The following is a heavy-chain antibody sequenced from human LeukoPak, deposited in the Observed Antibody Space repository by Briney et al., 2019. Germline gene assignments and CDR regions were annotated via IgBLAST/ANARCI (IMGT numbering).Heavy chain of an antibody. CDR3: ARDSSRGDLDF. J-gene: IGHJ4*02. CDR1: DFIFSHSW. Sequence: PGGSLRLSCEASDFIFSHSWMSWVRQAPGKGLEWVANINQDGSKTYYVDSVKGRLTVSRDNARNSLFLQMNSLRAEDTAVYFCARDSSRGDLDFWGQGTLVTVSS. CDR2: INQDGSKT. V-gene: IGHV3-7*01. D-gene: IGHD4-17*01.